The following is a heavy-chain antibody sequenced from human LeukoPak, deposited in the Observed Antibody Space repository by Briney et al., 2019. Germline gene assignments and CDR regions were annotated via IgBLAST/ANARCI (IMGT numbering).Heavy chain of an antibody. CDR2: IKSKTDGGTT. CDR1: GFTFSNAW. Sequence: GGSLRLSCAASGFTFSNAWMSWVRQAPGKGLEWAGRIKSKTDGGTTDYAAPVKGRSTISRDDSKNTLYLQMNSLKTEDTAVYYCTTGDYDFWSGYPMYYFDYWGQGTLVTVSS. D-gene: IGHD3-3*01. V-gene: IGHV3-15*01. CDR3: TTGDYDFWSGYPMYYFDY. J-gene: IGHJ4*02.